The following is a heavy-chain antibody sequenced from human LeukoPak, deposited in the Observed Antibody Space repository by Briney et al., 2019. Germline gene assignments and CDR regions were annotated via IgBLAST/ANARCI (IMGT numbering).Heavy chain of an antibody. Sequence: GGSLRLSCAASGFTFSNYGMRLVRQAPGKGLEWVAIISSDGNNKYYLDSVKGRFTISRDNSKNTLYLQMNSLRAEDTAVYYCGRGIIGYAMDVWGQGTTVAVSS. J-gene: IGHJ6*02. D-gene: IGHD3-16*02. CDR1: GFTFSNYG. V-gene: IGHV3-30*03. CDR3: GRGIIGYAMDV. CDR2: ISSDGNNK.